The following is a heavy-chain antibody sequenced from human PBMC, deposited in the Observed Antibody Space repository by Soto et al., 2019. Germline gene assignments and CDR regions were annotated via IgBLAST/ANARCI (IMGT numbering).Heavy chain of an antibody. CDR3: ARRARRGFSYWLDT. D-gene: IGHD3-22*01. Sequence: SETLSLTCTVSGGSISSGDYYWSWIRQHPGKGLEWIGTIYFSGTTYYNPSLKSRVTISVDTSKSQFSLKLSSVTAADTAVYYCARRARRGFSYWLDTWGQGTLVTVSS. V-gene: IGHV4-31*03. CDR2: IYFSGTT. CDR1: GGSISSGDYY. J-gene: IGHJ5*02.